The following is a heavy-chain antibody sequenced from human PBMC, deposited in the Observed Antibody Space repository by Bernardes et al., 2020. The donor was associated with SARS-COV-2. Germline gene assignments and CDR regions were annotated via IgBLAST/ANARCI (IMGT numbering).Heavy chain of an antibody. CDR2: INQSGST. V-gene: IGHV4-34*01. Sequence: SETLSLTCSVYGLSFSGYHRPWMRQPPGKGLEWIGHINQSGSTNYNPALMSRVTSSVDTSKNQFSLNLRSLTAADTAVYYCARGRDSVNMILVVIGFTVYFDYWGQETLVTVSS. D-gene: IGHD2-8*02. J-gene: IGHJ4*02. CDR3: ARGRDSVNMILVVIGFTVYFDY. CDR1: GLSFSGYH.